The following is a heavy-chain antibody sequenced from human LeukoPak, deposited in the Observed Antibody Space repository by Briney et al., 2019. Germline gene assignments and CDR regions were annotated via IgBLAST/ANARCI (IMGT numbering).Heavy chain of an antibody. CDR3: AKVGTEVKSGYSYGSPDDY. Sequence: GGSLRLSCAASGFXFSSYAMSWVRQAPGKGLEWVSAISGSGGSTYYADSVKGRFTISRDNSKNTLYLQMNSLRAEDTAVYYCAKVGTEVKSGYSYGSPDDYWGQGTLVTVSS. V-gene: IGHV3-23*01. CDR2: ISGSGGST. CDR1: GFXFSSYA. J-gene: IGHJ4*02. D-gene: IGHD5-18*01.